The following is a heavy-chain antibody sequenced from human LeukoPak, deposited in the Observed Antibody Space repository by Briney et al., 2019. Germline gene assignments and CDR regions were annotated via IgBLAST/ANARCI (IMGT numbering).Heavy chain of an antibody. CDR3: ARESSVGAHKAFDY. D-gene: IGHD1-26*01. J-gene: IGHJ4*02. CDR1: GFTFSSYW. CDR2: INSDGSST. Sequence: GGSLRLSCAASGFTFSSYWMHWVRQAPGKGLVWVSRINSDGSSTSYADSVKGRFTISRDNAKNTLYLQMNSLRAEDTAVYYCARESSVGAHKAFDYWGQGTLVPVSS. V-gene: IGHV3-74*01.